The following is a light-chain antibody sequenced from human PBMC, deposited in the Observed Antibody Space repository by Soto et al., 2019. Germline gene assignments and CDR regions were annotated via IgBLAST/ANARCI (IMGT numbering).Light chain of an antibody. CDR1: QDIRNF. V-gene: IGKV1-27*01. Sequence: DIQMTQSPTSLSASVGDRVTITCRASQDIRNFVAGYQQKPGKARKLLIYAASTLQSGVPSRFSGSGSATAFTRAINCLQPEDVATDYCQKYSSDPVFGPGSKVVIK. J-gene: IGKJ3*01. CDR3: QKYSSDPV. CDR2: AAS.